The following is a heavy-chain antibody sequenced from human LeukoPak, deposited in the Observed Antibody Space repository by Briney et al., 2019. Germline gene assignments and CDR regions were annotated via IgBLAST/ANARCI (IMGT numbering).Heavy chain of an antibody. CDR3: ARQPYAVLDY. J-gene: IGHJ4*02. CDR1: GFTFEYYA. D-gene: IGHD1-1*01. Sequence: GGSLRLSCAASGFTFEYYAMHWVRQAPGKGLEYVSGISWNSNSIHYADSVKGRFTISRDNAKIYLYLQMNSMRADDTAAYYCARQPYAVLDYWGQGTLVTVSS. CDR2: ISWNSNSI. V-gene: IGHV3-9*01.